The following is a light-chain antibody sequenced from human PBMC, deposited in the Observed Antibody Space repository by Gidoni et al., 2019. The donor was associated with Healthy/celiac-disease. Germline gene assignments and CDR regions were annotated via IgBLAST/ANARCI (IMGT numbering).Light chain of an antibody. J-gene: IGKJ3*01. Sequence: VLPQSPVTLTVSPGERATLSCRASQSVSSSYLAWYQQKPGQAPRLLIYGASSRAAGIPDRFSGSGCGTDFTLTISRLEPEDVAVYYCQQYGSSSITFXPXTKVXIK. V-gene: IGKV3-20*01. CDR2: GAS. CDR3: QQYGSSSIT. CDR1: QSVSSSY.